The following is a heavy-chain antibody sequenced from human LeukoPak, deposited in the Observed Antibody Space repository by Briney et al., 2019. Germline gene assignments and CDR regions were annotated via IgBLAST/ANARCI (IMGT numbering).Heavy chain of an antibody. CDR2: ISAYNGNT. J-gene: IGHJ4*02. V-gene: IGHV1-18*01. CDR3: AREYYDFWSGYPYYFDY. Sequence: GASVKASCKASGYTFTSYGISWVRQAPGQGLERMGWISAYNGNTNYAQKLQGRVTMTTDTSTSTAYMELRSLRSDDTAVYYCAREYYDFWSGYPYYFDYWGQGTLVTVSS. CDR1: GYTFTSYG. D-gene: IGHD3-3*01.